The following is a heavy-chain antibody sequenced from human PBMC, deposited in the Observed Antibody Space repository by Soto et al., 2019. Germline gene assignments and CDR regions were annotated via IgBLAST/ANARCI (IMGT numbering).Heavy chain of an antibody. CDR1: GFTFSSYG. CDR2: ISYDGSNK. D-gene: IGHD3-22*01. CDR3: AKDQRPTQLNYYDSSGYYSNWFDP. J-gene: IGHJ5*02. V-gene: IGHV3-30*18. Sequence: PGGSLRLSCAASGFTFSSYGMHWVRQAPGKGLEWVAVISYDGSNKYYADSVKGRFTISRDNSKNTLYLQMNSLRAEDTAVYYCAKDQRPTQLNYYDSSGYYSNWFDPWGQGTLVTVSS.